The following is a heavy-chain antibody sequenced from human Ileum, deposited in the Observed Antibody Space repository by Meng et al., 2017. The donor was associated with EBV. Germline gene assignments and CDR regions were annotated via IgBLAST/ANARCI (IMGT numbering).Heavy chain of an antibody. J-gene: IGHJ2*01. Sequence: QVQLQESGPGLVQPSQPLSLTCPLSGGSISSGNHYWSWIRQHPGKGLEYIGYIYYSGSTYYNPSLKSRVIISVDTSKNQFSLRLNSVTAADTAVYYCASLYGDSSVWYLDLWGRGTLVTVSS. CDR3: ASLYGDSSVWYLDL. V-gene: IGHV4-31*03. CDR2: IYYSGST. CDR1: GGSISSGNHY. D-gene: IGHD4-17*01.